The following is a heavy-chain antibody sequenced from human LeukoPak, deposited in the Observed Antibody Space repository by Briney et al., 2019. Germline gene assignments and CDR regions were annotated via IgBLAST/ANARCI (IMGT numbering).Heavy chain of an antibody. D-gene: IGHD3-10*01. J-gene: IGHJ6*03. Sequence: ASVKVSCKVSGYTLTELSMHWVRQAPGKGREGMGGFDPEDGETIYAQKFQGRGTITEETSTHTAYMELSSLRSEDTAVYYCARGNYGSGSYRVYYYYMDVWGKGTTVTISS. CDR3: ARGNYGSGSYRVYYYYMDV. V-gene: IGHV1-24*01. CDR2: FDPEDGET. CDR1: GYTLTELS.